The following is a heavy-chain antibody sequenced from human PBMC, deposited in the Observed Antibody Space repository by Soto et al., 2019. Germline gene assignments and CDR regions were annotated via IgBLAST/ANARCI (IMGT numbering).Heavy chain of an antibody. CDR1: RYTFTGYY. CDR3: ARCESGSTGYYAMDV. CDR2: INPNSGGT. J-gene: IGHJ6*02. V-gene: IGHV1-2*04. Sequence: AAVKVSCKASRYTFTGYYMHWVRQAPGQGLEWMGWINPNSGGTNYAQKFQGWVTMTSDTSISTAYMELSRLRSDDTALYYCARCESGSTGYYAMDVWGQGTTVTVSS. D-gene: IGHD1-26*01.